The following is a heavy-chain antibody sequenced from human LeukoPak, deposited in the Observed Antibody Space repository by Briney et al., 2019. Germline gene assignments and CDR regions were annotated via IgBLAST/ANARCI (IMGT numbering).Heavy chain of an antibody. CDR2: IIPIFGTS. CDR1: GGSFNAYA. D-gene: IGHD5-18*01. CDR3: ARGLDASMETAYDY. V-gene: IGHV1-69*05. J-gene: IGHJ4*02. Sequence: SVKVSCKASGGSFNAYAISWVRQAPGQGLEWMGGIIPIFGTSNYAQKLQGRVTISTDESTSTAYMEVSSLRSEDTAIYYCARGLDASMETAYDYWGQGTLVTASS.